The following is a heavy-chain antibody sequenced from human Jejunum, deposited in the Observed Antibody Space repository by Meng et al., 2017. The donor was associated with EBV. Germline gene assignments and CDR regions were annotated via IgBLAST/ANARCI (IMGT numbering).Heavy chain of an antibody. V-gene: IGHV3-30-3*01. D-gene: IGHD3-16*01. CDR2: ISNDGNNK. Sequence: VLLVGSGGVVVQPGSSLRLPCAASGVTFSGHAMQWVRQAPGKGLKWVALISNDGNNKYYADSVKGRFTISRDNSKNTLYLQMNSLRVDDTALYYCTREWGADYWGQGTLVTVSS. CDR3: TREWGADY. CDR1: GVTFSGHA. J-gene: IGHJ4*02.